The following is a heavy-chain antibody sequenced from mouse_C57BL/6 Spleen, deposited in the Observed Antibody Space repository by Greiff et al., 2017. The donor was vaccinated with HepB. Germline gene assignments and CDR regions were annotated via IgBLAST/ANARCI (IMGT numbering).Heavy chain of an antibody. Sequence: EVKLLESGPGLVKPSQSLSLTCSVTGYSITSGYYWNWIRQFPGNKLEWMGYISYDGSNNYNPSLKNRISITRDTSKNQFFLKLNSVTTEDTATYYCARSYGNGYAMDYWGQGTSVTVSS. CDR2: ISYDGSN. CDR1: GYSITSGYY. J-gene: IGHJ4*01. CDR3: ARSYGNGYAMDY. D-gene: IGHD2-1*01. V-gene: IGHV3-6*01.